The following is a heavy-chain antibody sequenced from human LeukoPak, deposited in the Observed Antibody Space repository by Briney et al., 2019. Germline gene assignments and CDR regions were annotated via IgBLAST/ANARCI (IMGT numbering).Heavy chain of an antibody. V-gene: IGHV1-69*13. CDR1: GGTFSSYA. CDR2: IIPIFGTA. Sequence: SVKVSCKASGGTFSSYAISWVRQAPGQGLEWMGGIIPIFGTANYAQKFQGRVTITADESTSTAYMELSSLRSEDTAVYYCARSAAKSDYSRNPRTDYYYGMDVWGQGTTVTVSS. D-gene: IGHD4-11*01. CDR3: ARSAAKSDYSRNPRTDYYYGMDV. J-gene: IGHJ6*02.